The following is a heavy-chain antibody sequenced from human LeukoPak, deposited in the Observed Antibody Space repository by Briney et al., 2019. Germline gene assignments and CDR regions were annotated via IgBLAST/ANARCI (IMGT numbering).Heavy chain of an antibody. J-gene: IGHJ4*02. D-gene: IGHD2-2*01. V-gene: IGHV3-23*01. Sequence: HPGGSLRLSCAASGFTFSSYAMSWVRQAPGKGLEWVSAISGSGGSTYYADSVKGRFTISRDNSKNTLYLQMNSLRAEDAAVYYCAKTPSRSVVPAASSLDYWGQGTLVTVSS. CDR1: GFTFSSYA. CDR3: AKTPSRSVVPAASSLDY. CDR2: ISGSGGST.